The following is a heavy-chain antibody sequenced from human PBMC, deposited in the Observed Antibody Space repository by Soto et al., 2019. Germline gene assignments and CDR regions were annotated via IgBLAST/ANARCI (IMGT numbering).Heavy chain of an antibody. V-gene: IGHV3-13*04. CDR1: GFTFSSYD. D-gene: IGHD3-16*01. CDR2: IGTADDT. J-gene: IGHJ6*02. CDR3: ARIGGRFGYYYHGMDV. Sequence: GGSLRLSCAASGFTFSSYDMHWVRQVTGKGLEWVSAIGTADDTYYPGSMKGRFTISRENAKNSLYLQMNSLRSGDTAVYYCARIGGRFGYYYHGMDVWGQGT.